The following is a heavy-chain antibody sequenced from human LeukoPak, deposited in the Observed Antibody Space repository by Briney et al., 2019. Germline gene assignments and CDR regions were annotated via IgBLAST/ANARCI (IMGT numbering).Heavy chain of an antibody. V-gene: IGHV3-20*04. CDR3: ARVARGTPRSSAFDI. CDR2: INWNGGST. CDR1: GFTFDDYG. J-gene: IGHJ3*02. D-gene: IGHD1-1*01. Sequence: PGGSLRLSCAASGFTFDDYGMSWVRQAPGKGLEWVSGINWNGGSTGYADSVKGRFTISRDNAKNSLYLQMNSLRAEDTALYYCARVARGTPRSSAFDIWGQGTMVTVSS.